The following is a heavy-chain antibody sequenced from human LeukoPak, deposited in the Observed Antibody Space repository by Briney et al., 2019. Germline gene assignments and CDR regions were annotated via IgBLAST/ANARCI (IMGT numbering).Heavy chain of an antibody. Sequence: SETLSLTCAVSGYSISSGYYWGWIRQPPGKGLEWIGSIYHSGSTYYNPSLKSRVTISVDTSKNQFSLKLSSVTAADTAAYYCARLYYGSGRVDYWGQGTLVTVSS. V-gene: IGHV4-38-2*01. D-gene: IGHD3-10*01. J-gene: IGHJ4*02. CDR3: ARLYYGSGRVDY. CDR2: IYHSGST. CDR1: GYSISSGYY.